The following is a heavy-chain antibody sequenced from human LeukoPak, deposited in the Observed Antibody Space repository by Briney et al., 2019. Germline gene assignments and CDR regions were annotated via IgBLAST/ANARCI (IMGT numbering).Heavy chain of an antibody. V-gene: IGHV3-48*01. CDR3: ARDGGSYYYDSSGYYYFDY. CDR1: GFTFSSYS. CDR2: ISSSSSTI. J-gene: IGHJ4*02. Sequence: GGSLRLSCAASGFTFSSYSMNWVRQAPGKGLEWVSYISSSSSTIYYADSVKGRFTIPRDNAKNSLYLQMNSLRAEDTAVYYCARDGGSYYYDSSGYYYFDYWGQGTLVTVSS. D-gene: IGHD3-22*01.